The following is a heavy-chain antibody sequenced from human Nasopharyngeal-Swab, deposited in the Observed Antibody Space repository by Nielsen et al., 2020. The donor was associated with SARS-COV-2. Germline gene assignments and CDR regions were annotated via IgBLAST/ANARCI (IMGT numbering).Heavy chain of an antibody. D-gene: IGHD6-19*01. J-gene: IGHJ6*02. CDR1: GFTFSSYS. CDR3: ARDDQWLEYYYGMDV. V-gene: IGHV3-48*04. CDR2: ISSSSSTI. Sequence: GGSLRLSCAASGFTFSSYSMNWVRQAPGKGLEWVSYISSSSSTIYYADSVKGRFTISRDNAKNSLYLQMNSLRAEDTAVYYCARDDQWLEYYYGMDVWGQGTTVTVSS.